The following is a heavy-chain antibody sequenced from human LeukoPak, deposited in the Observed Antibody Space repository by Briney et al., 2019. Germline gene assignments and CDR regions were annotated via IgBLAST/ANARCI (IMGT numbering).Heavy chain of an antibody. V-gene: IGHV4-34*01. CDR1: GGSFSGYC. J-gene: IGHJ3*02. CDR2: INHDGST. D-gene: IGHD5-18*01. CDR3: ARGRGYNAFDI. Sequence: SETLSLTCAVYGGSFSGYCWSWIRQPPGKGLEWIREINHDGSTNYNPSLKSRVTISVDTSKNQFSLRLSSVTAADTAVYSCARGRGYNAFDIWGQGTMVTVSS.